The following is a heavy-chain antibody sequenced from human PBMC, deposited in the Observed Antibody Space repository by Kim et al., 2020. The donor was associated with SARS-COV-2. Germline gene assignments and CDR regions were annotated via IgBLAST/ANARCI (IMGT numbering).Heavy chain of an antibody. CDR3: AKDHRSRGTMPPFDY. Sequence: GGSLRLSCAASGFTFSSYAMSWVRQAPGKGLEWVSAISGSGGSTYYADSVKGRFTISRDNSKNTLYLQMNSLRAEDTAVYYCAKDHRSRGTMPPFDYWGQGTLVTVSS. CDR1: GFTFSSYA. D-gene: IGHD2-2*01. J-gene: IGHJ4*02. V-gene: IGHV3-23*01. CDR2: ISGSGGST.